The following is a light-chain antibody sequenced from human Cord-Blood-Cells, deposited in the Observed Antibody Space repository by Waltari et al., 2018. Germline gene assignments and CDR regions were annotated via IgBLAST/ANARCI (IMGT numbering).Light chain of an antibody. V-gene: IGKV4-1*01. Sequence: DIVMTQSPDSLAVCLGERTNINCKDLQSVLYSSNNKNYLAWYQQKPGQPPKLLIYWASTRESGVPDRFSGSGSGTDFTLTISSLQAEDVAVYYCQQYYSTPFTFGPGTKVDIK. CDR1: QSVLYSSNNKNY. CDR2: WAS. CDR3: QQYYSTPFT. J-gene: IGKJ3*01.